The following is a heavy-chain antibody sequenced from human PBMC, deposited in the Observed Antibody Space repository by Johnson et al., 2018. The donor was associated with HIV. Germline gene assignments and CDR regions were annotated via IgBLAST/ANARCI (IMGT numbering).Heavy chain of an antibody. CDR3: AREMAWEDAFDV. V-gene: IGHV3-7*04. J-gene: IGHJ3*01. Sequence: VQLVESGGGLVQPGGSLRLSCATSGFTFSNYWMSWVRQAPGKGLEWVANIKQDGSEKYYVDSVKGRFTISRDNAKNSLYLQMNSLRAEDTAVYYCAREMAWEDAFDVWGQGTMVTVSS. CDR1: GFTFSNYW. CDR2: IKQDGSEK. D-gene: IGHD5-24*01.